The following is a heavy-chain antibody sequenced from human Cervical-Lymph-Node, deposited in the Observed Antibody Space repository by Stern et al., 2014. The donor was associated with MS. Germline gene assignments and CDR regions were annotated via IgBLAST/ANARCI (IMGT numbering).Heavy chain of an antibody. Sequence: DVQLVESGGGLVQPGGSLRLSCTVSGFTLSSNWMHWVRQVPGKGLVWVSRINNEGTGTSYADFVEGRFTISRDDAKNTVYLQMNSLRAEDTGVYYCATVFEHWGQGTPVTVSS. V-gene: IGHV3-74*02. J-gene: IGHJ4*02. CDR3: ATVFEH. D-gene: IGHD4-17*01. CDR2: INNEGTGT. CDR1: GFTLSSNW.